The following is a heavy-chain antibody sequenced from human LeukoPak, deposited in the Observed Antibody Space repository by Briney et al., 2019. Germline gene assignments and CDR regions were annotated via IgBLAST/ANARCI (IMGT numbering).Heavy chain of an antibody. V-gene: IGHV4-31*03. CDR2: IYYSGST. Sequence: PSQALSLTCTVSGGSISSGGYYWSWIRQHPGKGLEWIGYIYYSGSTYYNPSLKSRVTISVDTSKNQFSLKLSSVTAADTAVYYCARVFGGNSGFSRPDWYFDLWGRGTLVTVSS. CDR1: GGSISSGGYY. CDR3: ARVFGGNSGFSRPDWYFDL. J-gene: IGHJ2*01. D-gene: IGHD4-23*01.